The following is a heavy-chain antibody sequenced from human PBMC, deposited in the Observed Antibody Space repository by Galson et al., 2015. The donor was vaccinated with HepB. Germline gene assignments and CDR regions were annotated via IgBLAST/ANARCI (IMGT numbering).Heavy chain of an antibody. V-gene: IGHV1-3*01. CDR2: INAGNANT. CDR1: GYTFTSYA. CDR3: ARGALVGVVNATLNNWFDP. J-gene: IGHJ5*02. Sequence: SVKVSCKASGYTFTSYAMHWVRQAPGQRLEWMGWINAGNANTKYSRKFQGRVTITRDTSASTAYLELSSLRSDDTAVYYCARGALVGVVNATLNNWFDPWGQGTLVTVSS. D-gene: IGHD2-15*01.